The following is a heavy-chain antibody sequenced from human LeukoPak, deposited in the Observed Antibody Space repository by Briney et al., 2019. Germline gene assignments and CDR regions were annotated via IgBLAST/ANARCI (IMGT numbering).Heavy chain of an antibody. V-gene: IGHV3-11*04. CDR1: KFTFTDSY. CDR2: ITSSGFTI. J-gene: IGHJ6*04. CDR3: AELGITMIGGV. Sequence: GGSLRLSCAASKFTFTDSYMSWIRQAPGKGLEWVAYITSSGFTIYSADSVKGRFSISRDNAKKALYLQMNSLRAEDTAVYYCAELGITMIGGVWGKGTTVTISS. D-gene: IGHD3-10*02.